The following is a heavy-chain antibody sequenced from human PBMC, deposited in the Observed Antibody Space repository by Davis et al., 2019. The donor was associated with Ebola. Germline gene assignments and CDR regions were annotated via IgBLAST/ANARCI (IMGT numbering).Heavy chain of an antibody. V-gene: IGHV3-30*04. CDR3: AKDGYSYGHGYYFDY. Sequence: PGGSLRLSCAASGFTFSSYAMHCCRQAPGHAMQPSAVIAYEGSNKYYADSVKGRFTISRDNSQNTLDLQMNSLRAEDTAVYYCAKDGYSYGHGYYFDYWGQGTLVTVSS. J-gene: IGHJ4*02. D-gene: IGHD5-18*01. CDR2: IAYEGSNK. CDR1: GFTFSSYA.